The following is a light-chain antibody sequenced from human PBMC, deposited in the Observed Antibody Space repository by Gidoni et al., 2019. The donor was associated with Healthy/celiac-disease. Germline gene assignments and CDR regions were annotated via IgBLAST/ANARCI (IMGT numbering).Light chain of an antibody. V-gene: IGKV3-15*01. CDR2: GVS. J-gene: IGKJ5*01. Sequence: EIVMTQSPATLSVSPGERAPLSCRASQSVSSNLTWYQQNPGQAPRPLIYGVSTRATGIPARFSCIGSGTELTPTTRSLQSEDFAFYYCQLYNNVPQITFGQGTRLEIK. CDR3: QLYNNVPQIT. CDR1: QSVSSN.